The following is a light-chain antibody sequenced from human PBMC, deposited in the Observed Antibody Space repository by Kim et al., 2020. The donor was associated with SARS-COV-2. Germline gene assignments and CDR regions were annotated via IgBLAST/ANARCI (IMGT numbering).Light chain of an antibody. Sequence: TISCTRSSGNIARNYVQWYQQRPGSAPTTVIFEDHERPSEVPDRFSGSIDSSSNSASLTISGLKTEDEADYYCQSSDTSNHWVFGGGTQLTVL. CDR3: QSSDTSNHWV. CDR1: SGNIARNY. V-gene: IGLV6-57*03. CDR2: EDH. J-gene: IGLJ3*02.